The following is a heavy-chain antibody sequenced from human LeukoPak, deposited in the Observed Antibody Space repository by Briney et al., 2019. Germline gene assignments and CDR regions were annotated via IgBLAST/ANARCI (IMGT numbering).Heavy chain of an antibody. CDR3: AITGDFWSGYRFDY. CDR2: IYYSGST. V-gene: IGHV4-59*08. Sequence: SETLSLTCTVSGGSISSYYWSWIRQPPGKGLEWIGYIYYSGSTYYNPSLKSRVTISVDTSKNQFSLKLSSVTAADTAVYYCAITGDFWSGYRFDYWGQGTLVTVSS. D-gene: IGHD3-3*01. CDR1: GGSISSYY. J-gene: IGHJ4*02.